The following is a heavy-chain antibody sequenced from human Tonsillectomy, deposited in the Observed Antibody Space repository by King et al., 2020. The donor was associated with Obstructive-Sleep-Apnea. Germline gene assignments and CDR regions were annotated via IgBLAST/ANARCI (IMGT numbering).Heavy chain of an antibody. J-gene: IGHJ4*02. D-gene: IGHD6-19*01. CDR1: GGSLSSGSYY. CDR3: VRDNSSGWYHFFDY. CDR2: IAHRGNS. V-gene: IGHV4-31*03. Sequence: QLQESGPGLVKPSQTLSLTCTVSGGSLSSGSYYWTWIRQHPRKGLEWIGYIAHRGNSYYNPSLKSRVSIPGDTSKNQFSLKLSSVTAADTAVYYCVRDNSSGWYHFFDYWGQGIVVAVSS.